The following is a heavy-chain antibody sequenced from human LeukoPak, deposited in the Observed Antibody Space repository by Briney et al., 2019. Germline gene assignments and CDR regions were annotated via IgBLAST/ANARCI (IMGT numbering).Heavy chain of an antibody. J-gene: IGHJ6*02. CDR3: AKGGGLSGSGRLAMDV. Sequence: PGGSLRLSCAASGFTFSTYARSWVRLAPGKGLEWVSGISGSGGSTYYADTVKSRFTSSRDNSNNPLYVQMNSVRVEDTAVYYCAKGGGLSGSGRLAMDVWGQGTTVTVSS. CDR1: GFTFSTYA. CDR2: ISGSGGST. D-gene: IGHD3-10*01. V-gene: IGHV3-23*01.